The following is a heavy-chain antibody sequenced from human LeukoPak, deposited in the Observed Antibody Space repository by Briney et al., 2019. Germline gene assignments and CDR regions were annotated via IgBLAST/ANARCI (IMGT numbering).Heavy chain of an antibody. J-gene: IGHJ4*02. V-gene: IGHV3-23*01. Sequence: PGGSLRLSCAASRFTFRSCAMSWVRQAPGKGLEWVSAISGSGDSTFYADSVKGRFTISRDNSKNTLYLQMNSLRAEDPAVYYCAKLSRIAAAGTQDYWGQGTLVTVSS. CDR2: ISGSGDST. D-gene: IGHD6-13*01. CDR3: AKLSRIAAAGTQDY. CDR1: RFTFRSCA.